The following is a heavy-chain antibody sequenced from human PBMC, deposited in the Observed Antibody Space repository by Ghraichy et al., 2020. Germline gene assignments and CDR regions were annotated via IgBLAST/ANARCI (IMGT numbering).Heavy chain of an antibody. D-gene: IGHD3-22*01. J-gene: IGHJ3*02. Sequence: GGSLRLSCAASGFTFSSYGMHWVRQAPGKGLEWVAVIWFDGSNKYYADSVKGRFTISRDNSKNTLYLQMNSLRAEDTAVYYCARIFNHYDSSGYFDNAFDIWGQGTMVTVSS. CDR1: GFTFSSYG. V-gene: IGHV3-33*01. CDR2: IWFDGSNK. CDR3: ARIFNHYDSSGYFDNAFDI.